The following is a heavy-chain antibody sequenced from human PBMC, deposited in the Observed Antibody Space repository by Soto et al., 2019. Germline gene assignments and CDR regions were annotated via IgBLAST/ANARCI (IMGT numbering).Heavy chain of an antibody. J-gene: IGHJ4*02. D-gene: IGHD5-12*01. V-gene: IGHV3-15*04. CDR2: IESKTDGGTT. CDR1: GFIFSNAW. CDR3: ARYSGHVGNSN. Sequence: EVQLVESGGGLVKPGGSLRLSCAASGFIFSNAWMTWVRQAPGKGLEWVGRIESKTDGGTTDYAAPVKGRFTISRDDSKNTLYLQMNSLKTEDTAIYYCARYSGHVGNSNWGQGTLVTVSS.